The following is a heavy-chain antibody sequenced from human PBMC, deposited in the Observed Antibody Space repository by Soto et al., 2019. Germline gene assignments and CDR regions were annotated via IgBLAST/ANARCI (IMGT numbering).Heavy chain of an antibody. D-gene: IGHD3-16*01. Sequence: GGSLRLSCAASGFKFSNYAMSWVRQAPGKGLEWVPLISATGGGTYYADSVKGRFTISRDNSHNTLYLQVHSLTAEDTAVYYCAKDRRAGGNSAFYFDFWGQGAQVTVRS. V-gene: IGHV3-23*01. CDR3: AKDRRAGGNSAFYFDF. CDR2: ISATGGGT. CDR1: GFKFSNYA. J-gene: IGHJ4*02.